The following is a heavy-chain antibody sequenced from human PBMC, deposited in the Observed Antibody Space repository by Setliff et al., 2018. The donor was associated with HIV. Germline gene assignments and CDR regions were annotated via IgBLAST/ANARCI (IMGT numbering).Heavy chain of an antibody. CDR3: ASYRKAERWLQLGGNFDY. CDR2: IYYSGST. J-gene: IGHJ4*02. CDR1: GGSISSSSYY. D-gene: IGHD5-12*01. Sequence: SETLSLICTVSGGSISSSSYYWGWIRQPPGKGLEWIGSIYYSGSTYYNPSLKSRVTISVDTSKNQFSLKLISVTAADTAVYYCASYRKAERWLQLGGNFDYWGQGTLVTVSS. V-gene: IGHV4-39*01.